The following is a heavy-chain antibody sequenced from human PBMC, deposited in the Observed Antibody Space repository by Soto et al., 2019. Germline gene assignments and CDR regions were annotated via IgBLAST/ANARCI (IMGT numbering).Heavy chain of an antibody. CDR1: GYSFTNYG. D-gene: IGHD3-16*01. CDR2: ITAHNDNT. J-gene: IGHJ6*02. Sequence: ASVKVSCKASGYSFTNYGISWVRQAPGQGLEWMGWITAHNDNTNYAPKFLYRVTMTTDTSASTAYLELRNLRFDDTAVYYCASGGEMATTPYYYYYGMDVWGQGTTVTVSS. CDR3: ASGGEMATTPYYYYYGMDV. V-gene: IGHV1-18*01.